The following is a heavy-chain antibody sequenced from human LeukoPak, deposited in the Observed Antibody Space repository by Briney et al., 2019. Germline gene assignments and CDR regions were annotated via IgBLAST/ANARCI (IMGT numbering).Heavy chain of an antibody. CDR1: GFTFSSYE. CDR3: ARVGSSWVTIDY. Sequence: GGSLRLSCAASGFTFSSYEMNWVRQAPGKGLEWVSYISSSSSLIYYADSVKGRFTISRDNAKNSLYLQMNSLRVEDTAVYHCARVGSSWVTIDYWGQGTLVTVSS. V-gene: IGHV3-48*03. D-gene: IGHD6-13*01. CDR2: ISSSSSLI. J-gene: IGHJ4*02.